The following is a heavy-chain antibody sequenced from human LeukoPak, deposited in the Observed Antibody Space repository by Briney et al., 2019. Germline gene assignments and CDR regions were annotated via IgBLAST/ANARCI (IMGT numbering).Heavy chain of an antibody. J-gene: IGHJ5*02. D-gene: IGHD2-15*01. Sequence: GGSLRLSCAASGFIFSSYAMSWVRQAPGKGLEWVSAISGSGGNTYYAGSVKGRFTISRDNSKNTLYLQMNSLRVEDTAVYYCAKDLGMGGGSCFHHWGQGILVTVSS. CDR1: GFIFSSYA. V-gene: IGHV3-23*01. CDR2: ISGSGGNT. CDR3: AKDLGMGGGSCFHH.